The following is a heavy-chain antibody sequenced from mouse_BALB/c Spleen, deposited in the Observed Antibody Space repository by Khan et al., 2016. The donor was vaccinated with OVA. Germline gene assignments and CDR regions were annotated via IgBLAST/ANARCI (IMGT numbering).Heavy chain of an antibody. V-gene: IGHV1-77*01. J-gene: IGHJ3*01. D-gene: IGHD1-2*01. CDR2: ISPGSGDT. CDR3: ARRNYFGYTFAY. CDR1: GYTFTDFY. Sequence: VKLQQSGAELARPGASVKLSCKASGYTFTDFYINWVKQRTGQGLEWIGEISPGSGDTFYNERFKDKATLTADKSSNTAYMQLSSLTSEASAVYCCARRNYFGYTFAYWGQGTLVTVSA.